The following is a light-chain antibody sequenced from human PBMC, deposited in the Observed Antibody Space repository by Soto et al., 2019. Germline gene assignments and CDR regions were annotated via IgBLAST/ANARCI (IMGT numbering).Light chain of an antibody. CDR3: QQRSTWGYF. Sequence: EIVLTQSPATLSLSPGERATLSCRASQSVSSYLAWYQQKPGQAPRLLIYDASNRATGIPARFSCSESGTDFTLPISSLEPEDFAVYYCQQRSTWGYFFCQGTKLEIK. CDR1: QSVSSY. CDR2: DAS. V-gene: IGKV3-11*01. J-gene: IGKJ2*01.